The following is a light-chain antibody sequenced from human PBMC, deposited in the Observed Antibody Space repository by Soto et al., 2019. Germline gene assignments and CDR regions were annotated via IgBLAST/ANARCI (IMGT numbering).Light chain of an antibody. Sequence: QLVLTQPPSVSGAPGQRVTISCTGSSSNIGAGYDVHWYQQLPGTAPKLLIYGNNNRPSGVPARLSGSKSGTSASLAITGLQAEDEADYYCQSYDSSLSGHVVFGGGTKLTVL. CDR3: QSYDSSLSGHVV. CDR2: GNN. V-gene: IGLV1-40*01. CDR1: SSNIGAGYD. J-gene: IGLJ2*01.